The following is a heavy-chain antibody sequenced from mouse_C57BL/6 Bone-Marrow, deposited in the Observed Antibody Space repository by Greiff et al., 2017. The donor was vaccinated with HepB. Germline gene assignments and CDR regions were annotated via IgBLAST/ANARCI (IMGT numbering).Heavy chain of an antibody. CDR2: INPNNGGT. V-gene: IGHV1-22*01. CDR3: ARPRGRIYYYGSSHWYFDV. D-gene: IGHD1-1*01. CDR1: GYTFTDYN. J-gene: IGHJ1*03. Sequence: EVQLQESGPELVKPGASVKMSCKASGYTFTDYNMHWVKQSHGKSLEWIGYINPNNGGTSYNQKFKGKATLTVNKSSSTAYMELRSLTSEDSAVYYCARPRGRIYYYGSSHWYFDVWGTGTTVTVSS.